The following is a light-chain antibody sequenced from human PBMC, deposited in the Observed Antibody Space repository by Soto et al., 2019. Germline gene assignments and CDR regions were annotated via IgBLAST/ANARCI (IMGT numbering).Light chain of an antibody. Sequence: IAMTQTPLSSPVPLGQPTSISCRSSQSLVHSDGNTSSRRLKQRPGQPPRLLIYMISNRFSGVPDGFSGSGAGTDFTLKIRRVEAEDVGFYYCNQATQPYTFGQGTKLEIK. CDR1: QSLVHSDGNTS. CDR3: NQATQPYT. CDR2: MIS. V-gene: IGKV2-24*01. J-gene: IGKJ2*01.